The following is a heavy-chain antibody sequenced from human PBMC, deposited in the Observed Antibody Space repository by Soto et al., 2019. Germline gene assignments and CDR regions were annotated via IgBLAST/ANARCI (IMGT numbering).Heavy chain of an antibody. CDR2: INPNSGDT. Sequence: APVKVSCKASGYIFTGYYMHWVRQAPGQGLEWMGWINPNSGDTNYAQRFQGRVTMTSDTSISTANMELSRLRSDDTAVYYCANAFCSGGRCYSLNGLNVWGQGTTVTVSS. V-gene: IGHV1-2*02. CDR3: ANAFCSGGRCYSLNGLNV. J-gene: IGHJ6*02. CDR1: GYIFTGYY. D-gene: IGHD2-15*01.